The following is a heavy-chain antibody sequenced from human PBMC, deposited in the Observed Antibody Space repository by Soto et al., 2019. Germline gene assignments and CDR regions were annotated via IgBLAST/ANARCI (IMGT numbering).Heavy chain of an antibody. CDR1: GYTFTGYY. CDR3: ARQYSGYDVFDY. CDR2: INPNSGGT. J-gene: IGHJ4*02. D-gene: IGHD5-12*01. V-gene: IGHV1-2*04. Sequence: GASVTVSCKASGYTFTGYYMHWVRQAPGQGFEWMGWINPNSGGTNYAQKFQGWVTMTRDTSISTAYMELSRLRSDDTAVYYCARQYSGYDVFDYWGQGTLVTVSS.